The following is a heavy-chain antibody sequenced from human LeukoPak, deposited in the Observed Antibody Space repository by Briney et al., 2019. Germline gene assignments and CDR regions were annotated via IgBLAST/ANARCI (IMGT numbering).Heavy chain of an antibody. J-gene: IGHJ3*02. CDR3: ARRNPFGYSYGLYAFDI. Sequence: SETLSLTCAVYGGSFSGYYWSWIRQPPGKGLEWIGEINHSGSTNYNPSLKSRVTISVDTSKNQFSLKLSSVTAADTAVYYCARRNPFGYSYGLYAFDIWGQGTMVTVSS. CDR1: GGSFSGYY. V-gene: IGHV4-34*01. CDR2: INHSGST. D-gene: IGHD5-18*01.